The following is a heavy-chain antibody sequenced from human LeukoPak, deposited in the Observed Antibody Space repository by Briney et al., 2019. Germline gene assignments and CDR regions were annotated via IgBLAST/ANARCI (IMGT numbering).Heavy chain of an antibody. D-gene: IGHD3-16*02. CDR2: INHSGST. CDR1: GGSFSGDY. CDR3: ARAISSPSRSYRYIHHYMDG. J-gene: IGHJ6*03. V-gene: IGHV4-34*01. Sequence: SETLSLTCAVYGGSFSGDYWSWIRQPPGKGLEWIGEINHSGSTNYNPSLKSRVTISVDTSKNQFSLKLSSVTAADTAVYYCARAISSPSRSYRYIHHYMDGWGKGTTVTVSS.